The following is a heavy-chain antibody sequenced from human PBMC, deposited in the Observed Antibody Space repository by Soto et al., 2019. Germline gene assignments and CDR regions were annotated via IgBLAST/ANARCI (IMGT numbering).Heavy chain of an antibody. J-gene: IGHJ4*02. CDR2: IYYSGST. Sequence: SETLSLTCTVSGGSISSGDYYWSWIRQPPGKGLEWIGYIYYSGSTYYNPSLKSRVTISVDTSKNQFSLKLNSVTAADTAVYYCATSPSSGWYNYWGQGTLVTVSS. D-gene: IGHD6-19*01. CDR3: ATSPSSGWYNY. CDR1: GGSISSGDYY. V-gene: IGHV4-31*03.